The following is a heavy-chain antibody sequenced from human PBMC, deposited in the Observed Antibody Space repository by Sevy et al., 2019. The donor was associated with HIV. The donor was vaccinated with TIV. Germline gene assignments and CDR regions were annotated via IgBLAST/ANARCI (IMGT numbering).Heavy chain of an antibody. J-gene: IGHJ5*02. CDR1: GFTFSSYW. V-gene: IGHV3-7*01. D-gene: IGHD3-10*01. CDR3: SRQDLWFGDNWFDP. Sequence: RGCLRLSCAASGFTFSSYWMSWVRQAPGKGLERVANIKQDGSEKYYVDSVKGRFTISRDNAKNSLYLQMNSLRAEDTAVYYCSRQDLWFGDNWFDPWGQGTLVRVSS. CDR2: IKQDGSEK.